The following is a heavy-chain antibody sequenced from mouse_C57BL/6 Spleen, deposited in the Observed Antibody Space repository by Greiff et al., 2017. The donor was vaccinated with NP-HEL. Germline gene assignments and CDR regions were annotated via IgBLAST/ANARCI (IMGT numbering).Heavy chain of an antibody. V-gene: IGHV5-16*01. CDR1: GFTFSDYY. J-gene: IGHJ1*03. D-gene: IGHD1-1*01. CDR3: ARDVTTVVHWYFDV. Sequence: DVQLVESEGGLVQPGSSMKLSCTASGFTFSDYYMAWVRQVPEKGLEWVANINYDGSSTYSLDSLKGRFIISRDNAKNMLYLRMSRLKSEDTATYYCARDVTTVVHWYFDVWGTGTTVTVAS. CDR2: INYDGSST.